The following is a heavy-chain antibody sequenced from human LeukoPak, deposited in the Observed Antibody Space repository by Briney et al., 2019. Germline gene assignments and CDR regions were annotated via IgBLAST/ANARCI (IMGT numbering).Heavy chain of an antibody. CDR1: GFTFSSYG. V-gene: IGHV3-30*02. CDR2: IRYDGNNK. D-gene: IGHD5-24*01. Sequence: GGSLRLSCAASGFTFSSYGIHWVRQAPGKGLEWVAFIRYDGNNKYYADSVKGRFTISRDNSKNTLYLQMNSLRAEDTAVYYCARDRRDGYNADDAFDIWGQGTMVTVSS. J-gene: IGHJ3*02. CDR3: ARDRRDGYNADDAFDI.